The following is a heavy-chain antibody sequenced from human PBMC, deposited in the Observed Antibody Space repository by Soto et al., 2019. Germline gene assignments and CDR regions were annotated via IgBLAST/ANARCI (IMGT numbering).Heavy chain of an antibody. CDR1: GYTLTELS. V-gene: IGHV1-24*01. J-gene: IGHJ4*02. D-gene: IGHD3-3*01. CDR3: AKNKGFGSGYYLGV. Sequence: ASVKVSCKVSGYTLTELSMHWVRQAPGKGLEWMGGFDPEDGETIYAQKFQGKVTMTEDTSTDTAYMELSSLRSEDTAVYYCAKNKGFGSGYYLGVGGQGTLVTVSS. CDR2: FDPEDGET.